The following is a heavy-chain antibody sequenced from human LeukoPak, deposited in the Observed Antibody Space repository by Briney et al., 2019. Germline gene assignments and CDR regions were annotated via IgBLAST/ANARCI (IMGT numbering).Heavy chain of an antibody. CDR1: GGTFSSYA. D-gene: IGHD5-18*01. CDR3: ATPAGGYSYGRYFDY. V-gene: IGHV1-69*01. CDR2: IIPIFGTA. Sequence: SVKVSCKASGGTFSSYAISWVRQAPGQGPEWMGGIIPIFGTANYAQKFQGRVTITADESTSTAYMELSSLRSEDTAVYYCATPAGGYSYGRYFDYWARGPWSPSPQ. J-gene: IGHJ4*02.